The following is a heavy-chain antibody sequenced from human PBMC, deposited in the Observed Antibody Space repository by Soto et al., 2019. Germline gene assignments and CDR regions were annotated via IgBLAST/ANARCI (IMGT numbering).Heavy chain of an antibody. CDR2: IWNDVGNK. CDR3: ARALFPDVDIYAMDV. CDR1: GFTFRDHA. J-gene: IGHJ6*02. V-gene: IGHV3-33*01. Sequence: PGGSLRLSCAASGFTFRDHAMHWVRQAPGKGREWLAIIWNDVGNKFYAGSVQGRFTISRDNSKNTVYLQMNTLSAEDTAVYYCARALFPDVDIYAMDVWGPGTRVTVSS. D-gene: IGHD5-12*01.